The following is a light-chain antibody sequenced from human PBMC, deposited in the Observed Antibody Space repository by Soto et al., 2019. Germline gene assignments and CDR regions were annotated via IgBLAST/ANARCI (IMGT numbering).Light chain of an antibody. Sequence: QSVLTQPPSVSGAPGQTVTISCTGSSSNIGAGYDVHWYQQLPGTAPKLLLYGATNRPSGIPDRFSGSKSGTSASLAITWLQAEDEAHYYCQSYDSSLTGSVFGGGTKLT. V-gene: IGLV1-40*01. CDR3: QSYDSSLTGSV. CDR1: SSNIGAGYD. J-gene: IGLJ2*01. CDR2: GAT.